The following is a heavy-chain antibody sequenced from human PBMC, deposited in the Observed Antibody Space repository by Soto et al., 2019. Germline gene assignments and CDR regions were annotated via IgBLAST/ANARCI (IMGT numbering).Heavy chain of an antibody. CDR3: ARDIVVVVAATGNDY. D-gene: IGHD2-15*01. V-gene: IGHV3-21*01. J-gene: IGHJ4*02. CDR2: ISSSSSYI. CDR1: GFTFSSYS. Sequence: PGGSLRLSCAASGFTFSSYSMNWVRQAPGKGLEWVSSISSSSSYIYYADSVKGRFTISRDNAKNSLYLQMNSLRAEDTAVYYCARDIVVVVAATGNDYWGQGTLVTVSS.